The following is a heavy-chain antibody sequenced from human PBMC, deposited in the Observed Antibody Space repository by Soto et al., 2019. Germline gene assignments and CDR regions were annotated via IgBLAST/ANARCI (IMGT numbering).Heavy chain of an antibody. CDR3: ARERPHQYSSRSTVFDY. V-gene: IGHV3-48*01. D-gene: IGHD6-13*01. Sequence: PGGSLRLSCAASGFTFSSYSMNWVRQAPGKGLEWVSYISSSSSTIYYADSVKGRFTISRDNAKNSLYLQMNSLRAEDTAVYYCARERPHQYSSRSTVFDYWGQGTLVTVSS. CDR1: GFTFSSYS. CDR2: ISSSSSTI. J-gene: IGHJ4*02.